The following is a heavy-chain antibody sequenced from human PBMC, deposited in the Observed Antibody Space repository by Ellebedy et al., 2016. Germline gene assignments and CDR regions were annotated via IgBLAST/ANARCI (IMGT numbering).Heavy chain of an antibody. CDR3: TTGYCSGGRCHGDDAFDV. CDR2: IKSRADGGTP. CDR1: GFIFTNAW. J-gene: IGHJ3*01. D-gene: IGHD2-15*01. V-gene: IGHV3-15*05. Sequence: GESLKISXAAPGFIFTNAWMIWVRQVPGRGLEWVGRIKSRADGGTPDYAAPVKGRFTISTDDSENTVYLQMNSLRIEDAAVYYCTTGYCSGGRCHGDDAFDVWGHGTMVTVSS.